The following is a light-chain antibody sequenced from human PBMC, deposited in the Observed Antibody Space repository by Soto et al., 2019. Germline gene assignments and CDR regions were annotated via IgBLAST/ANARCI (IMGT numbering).Light chain of an antibody. V-gene: IGKV3-20*01. J-gene: IGKJ5*01. Sequence: EIVLTQYQATLSLSPGERATLSCRASQTVSTNYLAWYQQKPGQAPRLLIYGASKRATGIPDRFSGGGSGTDFTLTISRVEPEDFALYICQQYGGSPITFGQGTRLEIK. CDR3: QQYGGSPIT. CDR1: QTVSTNY. CDR2: GAS.